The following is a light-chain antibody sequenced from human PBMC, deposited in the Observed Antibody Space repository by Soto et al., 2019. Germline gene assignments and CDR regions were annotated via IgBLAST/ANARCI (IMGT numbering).Light chain of an antibody. CDR3: QSYDSSLSGVV. CDR2: GNI. J-gene: IGLJ2*01. CDR1: SSNIGAGYD. Sequence: QSVLTQPPSVSGAPGQRVTISCTGSSSNIGAGYDVHWYQQLPGTAPKLLIYGNINRPSGVPDRFSGSKPGTSASLAITGLQAEDEADYYCQSYDSSLSGVVFGGGTKLTVL. V-gene: IGLV1-40*01.